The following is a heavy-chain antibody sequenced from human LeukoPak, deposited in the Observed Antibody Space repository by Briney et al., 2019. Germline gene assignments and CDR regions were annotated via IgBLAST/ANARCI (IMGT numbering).Heavy chain of an antibody. D-gene: IGHD6-19*01. J-gene: IGHJ4*02. Sequence: PSETLSLTCAVYGGSLSGYYWSWIRQPPGKGLEWIGEINHSGSTNYNPSLKSRVTISVDMSKNQFSLKLRSVTAADTAVYYCARLVRGQWLVLDYWGQGTLVTVSS. CDR1: GGSLSGYY. CDR2: INHSGST. CDR3: ARLVRGQWLVLDY. V-gene: IGHV4-34*01.